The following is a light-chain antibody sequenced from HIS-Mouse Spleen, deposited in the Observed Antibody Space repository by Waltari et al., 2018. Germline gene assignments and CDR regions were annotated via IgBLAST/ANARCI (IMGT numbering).Light chain of an antibody. CDR2: DAS. J-gene: IGKJ2*01. Sequence: EIVLTQSPATLSLSPGERATLPCRASQSVSSYLAWYQRKPGQAPRLLIYDASNRATGIPARFSGSGSGTDFTLTISSLEPEDFAVYYCQQRSNWRYTFGQGTKLEIK. V-gene: IGKV3-11*01. CDR3: QQRSNWRYT. CDR1: QSVSSY.